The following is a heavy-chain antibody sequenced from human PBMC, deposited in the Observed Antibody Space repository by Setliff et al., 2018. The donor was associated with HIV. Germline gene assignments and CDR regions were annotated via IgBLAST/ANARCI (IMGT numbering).Heavy chain of an antibody. D-gene: IGHD6-13*01. V-gene: IGHV4-38-2*02. J-gene: IGHJ4*02. CDR3: ARIDGEAADTNY. CDR1: AYSIRNGYY. CDR2: IYHTGST. Sequence: SETLSLTCTVSAYSIRNGYYWGWVRQPPGKGLEWIGSIYHTGSTYYNPSLKGRVTISVDTSKNQFSLKLTSLTAADTAVYYCARIDGEAADTNYWGQGTLVTVS.